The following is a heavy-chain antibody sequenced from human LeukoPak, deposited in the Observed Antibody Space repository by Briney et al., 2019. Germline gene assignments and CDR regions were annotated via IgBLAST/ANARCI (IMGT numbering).Heavy chain of an antibody. CDR3: AKVYNWNTRGYFDY. CDR1: GFTFSSYA. V-gene: IGHV3-23*01. J-gene: IGHJ4*02. CDR2: ISGSGGST. Sequence: PGGSLRLSCAASGFTFSSYAMSWVRQAPGKGLEWVSAISGSGGSTYYADSVKGRFTISRDNAKNSLYLQMNSLRAEDTALYYCAKVYNWNTRGYFDYWGQGTLVTVSS. D-gene: IGHD1/OR15-1a*01.